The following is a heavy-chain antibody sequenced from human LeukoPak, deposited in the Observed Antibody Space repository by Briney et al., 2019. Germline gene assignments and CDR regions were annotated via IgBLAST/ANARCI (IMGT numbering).Heavy chain of an antibody. CDR1: GDFITAYY. V-gene: IGHV4-59*01. Sequence: PSETLSLTCTVSGDFITAYYWSWIRQTPGKGLEWIGYVYYSGSTEYNPSLRSRVTMSLEMSKHQFSLNLTSVTAADMAVYYCASNTATVFDNWGQGALVTVSS. D-gene: IGHD2-21*02. CDR2: VYYSGST. CDR3: ASNTATVFDN. J-gene: IGHJ4*02.